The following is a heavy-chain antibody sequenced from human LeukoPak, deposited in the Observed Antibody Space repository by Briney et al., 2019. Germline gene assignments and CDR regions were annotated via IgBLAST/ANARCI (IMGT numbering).Heavy chain of an antibody. CDR1: GFTYSSYE. CDR3: ARGGSSGWYHHDAFDI. Sequence: GGSLRLSCAASGFTYSSYEMNWARQAAGTGLEGDSHISSLCYNVYYVDSVTGRFTICRDNAKNSLYLQMNSLRVDDTAIYYCARGGSSGWYHHDAFDIWGQGTMVTVSS. CDR2: ISSLCYNV. D-gene: IGHD6-19*01. J-gene: IGHJ3*02. V-gene: IGHV3-48*03.